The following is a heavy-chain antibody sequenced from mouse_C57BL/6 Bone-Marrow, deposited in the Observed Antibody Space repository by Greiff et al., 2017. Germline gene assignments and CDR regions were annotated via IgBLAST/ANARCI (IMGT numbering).Heavy chain of an antibody. V-gene: IGHV5-6*02. CDR2: ISSGGSYT. CDR3: ARRDGYSERFAY. Sequence: EVKLVESGGDLVKPGGSLTLSCAASGFTFSSYGLSWVRQTPDKRLEWVATISSGGSYTYYPDSVKGRFTISRDNAKNTLYLQMSSLKSEDTAMYYCARRDGYSERFAYWGQGTLVTVSA. D-gene: IGHD2-3*01. CDR1: GFTFSSYG. J-gene: IGHJ3*01.